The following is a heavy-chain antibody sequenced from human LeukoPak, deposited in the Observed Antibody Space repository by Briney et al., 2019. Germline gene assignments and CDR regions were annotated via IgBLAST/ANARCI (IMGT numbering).Heavy chain of an antibody. Sequence: GGSLRPSCAVSGFTFSRFWMGWVRQAPGEGLGWGANIKKAGSEKIYVDSVKGRFTISRENAKNSPYLQMTSLIDGAPAVFYWGRRGYSGSDGLGYWGQGTLVTVSS. CDR2: IKKAGSEK. V-gene: IGHV3-7*01. D-gene: IGHD1-26*01. CDR1: GFTFSRFW. J-gene: IGHJ4*02. CDR3: GRRGYSGSDGLGY.